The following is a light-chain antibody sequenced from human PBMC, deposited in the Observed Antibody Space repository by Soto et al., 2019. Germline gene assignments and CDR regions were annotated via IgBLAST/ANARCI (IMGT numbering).Light chain of an antibody. Sequence: QSVLSQPASVSGSPGQSSTSSCTGTTSDVGGHDHVSCYQQHPGQAPKLLIYDVSNRPSGLSHRFSGSKSANTAYLSIPRLPAADEAAYYCYSFTTGNNPYVFGTGTQVTVL. CDR1: TSDVGGHDH. CDR3: YSFTTGNNPYV. CDR2: DVS. V-gene: IGLV2-14*03. J-gene: IGLJ1*01.